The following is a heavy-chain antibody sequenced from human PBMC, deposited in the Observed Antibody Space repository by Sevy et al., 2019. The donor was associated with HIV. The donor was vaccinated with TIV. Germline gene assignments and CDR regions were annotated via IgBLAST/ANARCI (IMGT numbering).Heavy chain of an antibody. Sequence: ASVKVSCKASGGTFSSYAISWVRQAPGQGLEWMGGIIPIFGTANYAQKFQDRVTITADESTSTAYMELSSLRSEDTAVYDCALGSSAYCSSTSCYAKAFDIWGQGTMVTVSS. CDR3: ALGSSAYCSSTSCYAKAFDI. CDR1: GGTFSSYA. V-gene: IGHV1-69*13. D-gene: IGHD2-2*01. CDR2: IIPIFGTA. J-gene: IGHJ3*02.